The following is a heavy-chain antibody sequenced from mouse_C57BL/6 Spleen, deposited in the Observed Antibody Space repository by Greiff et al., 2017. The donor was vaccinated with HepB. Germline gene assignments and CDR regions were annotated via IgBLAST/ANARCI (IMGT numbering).Heavy chain of an antibody. CDR1: GFTFSDAW. CDR2: IRNKANNHAT. V-gene: IGHV6-6*01. CDR3: TRGGYYGSRYWYFDV. Sequence: EVKVEESGGGLVQPGGSMKLSCAASGFTFSDAWMDWVRQSPEKGLEWVAEIRNKANNHATYYAESVKGRFTISRDDSKSSVYLQMNSLRAEDTGIYYCTRGGYYGSRYWYFDVWGTGTTVTVSS. D-gene: IGHD1-1*01. J-gene: IGHJ1*03.